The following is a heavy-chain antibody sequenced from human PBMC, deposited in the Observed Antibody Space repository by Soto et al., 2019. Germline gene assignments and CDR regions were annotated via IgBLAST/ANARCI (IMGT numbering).Heavy chain of an antibody. V-gene: IGHV3-23*01. CDR1: GFTFSSYA. Sequence: LRLSCAASGFTFSSYAMSWVRQAPGKGLEWVSAISGSGGSTYYADSVKGRFTISRDNSKNTLYLQMNSLRAEDTAVYYCASPHPDYYGSGTHVQPFDYWGQGTLVTVSS. D-gene: IGHD3-10*01. J-gene: IGHJ4*01. CDR2: ISGSGGST. CDR3: ASPHPDYYGSGTHVQPFDY.